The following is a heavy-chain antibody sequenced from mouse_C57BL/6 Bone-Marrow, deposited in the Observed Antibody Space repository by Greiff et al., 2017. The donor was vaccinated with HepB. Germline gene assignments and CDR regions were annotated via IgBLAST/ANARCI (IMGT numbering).Heavy chain of an antibody. D-gene: IGHD1-1*01. Sequence: EVKLVESGGGLVQPGGSLKLSCAASGFTFSDYYMYWVRQTPEKRLEWVAYISNGGGSTYYPDTVKGRFTISRDNAKNTLYLQMSRLKSEDTAMYYCARYGSSYYFDYWGQGTTLTVSS. CDR3: ARYGSSYYFDY. V-gene: IGHV5-12*01. J-gene: IGHJ2*01. CDR2: ISNGGGST. CDR1: GFTFSDYY.